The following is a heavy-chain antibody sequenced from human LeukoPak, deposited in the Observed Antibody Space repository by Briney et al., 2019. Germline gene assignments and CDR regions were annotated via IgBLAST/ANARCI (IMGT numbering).Heavy chain of an antibody. CDR2: ISYDGSNK. CDR3: AKILGRGYYYDSSGYYFDY. D-gene: IGHD3-22*01. J-gene: IGHJ4*02. V-gene: IGHV3-30-3*02. CDR1: GFTFSSYA. Sequence: GGSLRLSCAASGFTFSSYAMHWVRQAPGKGLEWVAVISYDGSNKYYADSVKGRFTISRDNSKNTLYLQMNSLRAEDTAVYYCAKILGRGYYYDSSGYYFDYWGQGTLVTVSS.